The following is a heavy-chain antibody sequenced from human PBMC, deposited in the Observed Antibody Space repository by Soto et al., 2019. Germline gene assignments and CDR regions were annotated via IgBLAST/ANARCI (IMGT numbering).Heavy chain of an antibody. Sequence: EVVLLESGGDLVRPGGSLRLSCEASGFTFRQYTMNWVRQAPGQGLEWVSGIYGSATGIYYADSVRGRFTISRDNSRNTVYLQMNSLRAADTAVYYSAKDRHPHGRWDTDWWGQGTRVTDSS. J-gene: IGHJ4*02. D-gene: IGHD1-26*01. CDR1: GFTFRQYT. V-gene: IGHV3-23*01. CDR2: IYGSATGI. CDR3: AKDRHPHGRWDTDW.